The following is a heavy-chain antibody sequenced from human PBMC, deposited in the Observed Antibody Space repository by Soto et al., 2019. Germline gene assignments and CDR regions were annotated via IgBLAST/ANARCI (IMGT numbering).Heavy chain of an antibody. CDR2: IAPTDSYT. V-gene: IGHV5-10-1*01. J-gene: IGHJ4*02. CDR1: GYNFTAYW. CDR3: ARHRSNLMGVDY. Sequence: PGESLKISCCISGYNFTAYWITWVRQMPGRGLEWMGRIAPTDSYTKYSPSFQGHVTISVDRSTTTAYLQWSSLKASDTAMYYCARHRSNLMGVDYWGQGTQVTV. D-gene: IGHD1-26*01.